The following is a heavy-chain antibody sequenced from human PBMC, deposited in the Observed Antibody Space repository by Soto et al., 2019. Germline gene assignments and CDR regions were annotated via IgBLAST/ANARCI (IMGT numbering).Heavy chain of an antibody. J-gene: IGHJ4*02. CDR1: GGSFSGYY. V-gene: IGHV4-34*01. CDR2: INHSGST. Sequence: QVQLQQWGAGLLKPSETLSLTCAVYGGSFSGYYWTWIRQPTGTGLEWLGEINHSGSTNYHPSLKSRVTISVDTSKNQFSLKLTSVTAADTAVYYCARDKITGLFDYWGQGTLVTVSS. D-gene: IGHD2-8*02. CDR3: ARDKITGLFDY.